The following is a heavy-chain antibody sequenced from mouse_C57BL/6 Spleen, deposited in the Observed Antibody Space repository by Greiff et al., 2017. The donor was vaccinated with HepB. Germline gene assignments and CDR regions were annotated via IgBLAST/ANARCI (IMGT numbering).Heavy chain of an antibody. CDR3: ARIKKLVATYFDY. CDR2: TNPTNGRT. CDR1: GYTFTSYW. D-gene: IGHD1-1*01. Sequence: QVQLKESGAELVKAGASVKMSCKASGYTFTSYWMHWVKQRLGQGLEWFAETNPTNGRTYYNEKFKSKATLTVDKSSSTAYMLLSGPTFEDSEVYYCARIKKLVATYFDYWVQGTTLTVSS. V-gene: IGHV1S81*02. J-gene: IGHJ2*01.